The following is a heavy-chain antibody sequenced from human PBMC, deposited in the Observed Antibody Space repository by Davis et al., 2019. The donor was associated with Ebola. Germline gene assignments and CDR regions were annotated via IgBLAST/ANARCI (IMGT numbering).Heavy chain of an antibody. CDR2: INPNSGGT. Sequence: ASVKVSCKASGYTFTGYYMHWVRQAPGQGLEWMGWINPNSGGTNYAQKFQGRVTMTRDTSISTAYMELSRLRSDDTAVYYCARDKEGGYDFWSGYFTGYYYYGMDVWGQGTTVTVSS. V-gene: IGHV1-2*02. CDR1: GYTFTGYY. CDR3: ARDKEGGYDFWSGYFTGYYYYGMDV. J-gene: IGHJ6*02. D-gene: IGHD3-3*01.